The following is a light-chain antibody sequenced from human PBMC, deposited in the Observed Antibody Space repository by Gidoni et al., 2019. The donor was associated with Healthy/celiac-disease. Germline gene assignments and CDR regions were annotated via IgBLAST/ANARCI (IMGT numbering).Light chain of an antibody. CDR2: GTS. Sequence: EIVLTQYQGTQSLYTGERATLSCSASPRVSRSYLALYQQKPGQAPRLLIFGTSSWATGSPDRFSGSGSGTDFNLTISRLEPEDFAVDYCQYYGSSRGGGTFGQXTKVEIK. V-gene: IGKV3-20*01. CDR1: PRVSRSY. J-gene: IGKJ1*01. CDR3: QYYGSSRGGGT.